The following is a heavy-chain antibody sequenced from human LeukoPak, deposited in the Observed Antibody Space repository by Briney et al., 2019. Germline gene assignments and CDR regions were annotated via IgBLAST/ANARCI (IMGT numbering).Heavy chain of an antibody. CDR2: IRYDGSNK. CDR3: AKDGAGRYCSSTSCPPYFDY. D-gene: IGHD2-2*01. CDR1: GFTFSSYG. Sequence: PGGSLRLSCAASGFTFSSYGMHWVRQAPGKGLEWVAFIRYDGSNKYYADSVKGRFTISRDNSKNTLYLQMNSLRAEDTAVYYCAKDGAGRYCSSTSCPPYFDYWGQGTLVTVSS. V-gene: IGHV3-30*02. J-gene: IGHJ4*02.